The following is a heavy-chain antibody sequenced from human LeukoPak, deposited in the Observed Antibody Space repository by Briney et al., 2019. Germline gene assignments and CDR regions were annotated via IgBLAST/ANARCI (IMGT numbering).Heavy chain of an antibody. Sequence: PSETLSLTCTVSGGYISSSSYYWGWIRQPPGMGLEWIGSMSYSGSTYYNPSLKRRVTISVDTSKNQFSLKLSSVTAADTAVYYCARHKDYYYNYMDVWGKGTTVTISS. J-gene: IGHJ6*03. CDR2: MSYSGST. V-gene: IGHV4-39*01. CDR3: ARHKDYYYNYMDV. CDR1: GGYISSSSYY.